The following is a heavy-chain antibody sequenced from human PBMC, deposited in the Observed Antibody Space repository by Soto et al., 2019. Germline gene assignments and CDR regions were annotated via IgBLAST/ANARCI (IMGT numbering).Heavy chain of an antibody. CDR3: ARTFSVAGIDPLGYYFDY. Sequence: SETLSLTCAVYGGSFSGYYWSWIRQPPGKGLEWIGEINHSGSTNYNPSLKSRVTISVDTSKNQFSLKLSSVTAADTAVYYCARTFSVAGIDPLGYYFDYWGQGTLVTVSS. D-gene: IGHD6-19*01. CDR2: INHSGST. V-gene: IGHV4-34*01. J-gene: IGHJ4*02. CDR1: GGSFSGYY.